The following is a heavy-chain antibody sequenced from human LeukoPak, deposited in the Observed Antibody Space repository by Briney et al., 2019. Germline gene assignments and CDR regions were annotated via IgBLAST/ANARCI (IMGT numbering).Heavy chain of an antibody. J-gene: IGHJ4*02. CDR1: GFTFSSYS. D-gene: IGHD3-10*01. V-gene: IGHV3-21*01. CDR2: ISGSSSYI. CDR3: ARGEYGSGSYHIDY. Sequence: GGSLRLSCAASGFTFSSYSMNWVRQAPGKGLEWVSYISGSSSYIYYADSVKGRFTISRDNAKNSLYLQMNSLRAEDTAVYYCARGEYGSGSYHIDYWGQGTLVTVSS.